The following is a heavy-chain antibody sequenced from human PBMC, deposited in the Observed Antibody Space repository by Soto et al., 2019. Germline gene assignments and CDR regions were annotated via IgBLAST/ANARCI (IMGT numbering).Heavy chain of an antibody. J-gene: IGHJ4*02. Sequence: QIHLVRSGGEVKKPGASVKVSCKTSGYTFTTYGISWVRQAPGQGLEWMGWITPFNDNTNYGQNLQGRVTMTTDTSTNTAYLELRSLTSDDTAVYYCARTDKGDYVPPLDNWGQGTLVTVSS. D-gene: IGHD4-17*01. V-gene: IGHV1-18*01. CDR3: ARTDKGDYVPPLDN. CDR2: ITPFNDNT. CDR1: GYTFTTYG.